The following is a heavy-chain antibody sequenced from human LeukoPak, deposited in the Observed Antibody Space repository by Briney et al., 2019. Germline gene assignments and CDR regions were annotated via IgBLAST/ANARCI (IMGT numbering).Heavy chain of an antibody. CDR3: ARFRFASSWPYGVDV. V-gene: IGHV3-7*03. Sequence: GGSLRLSCAASGFTFSSYWMSWVRQAPGKGLEWVANINKDGGEKYYVDSVKGRFTISRDNAKNSLYLQMDSLRAEDTAVYYCARFRFASSWPYGVDVWGQGTTVTVSS. D-gene: IGHD6-13*01. CDR2: INKDGGEK. J-gene: IGHJ6*02. CDR1: GFTFSSYW.